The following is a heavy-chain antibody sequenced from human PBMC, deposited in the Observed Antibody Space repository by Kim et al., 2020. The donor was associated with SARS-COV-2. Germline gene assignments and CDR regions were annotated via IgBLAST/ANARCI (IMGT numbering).Heavy chain of an antibody. V-gene: IGHV3-23*01. Sequence: GGSLRLSCAASGFTFSSYAMSWVRQAPGKGLEWVSAISGSGGSTYYADSVKGRFTISRDNSKNTLYLQMNSLRAEDTAVYYCAKDLFINWNYGVDYFDYWGQGTLVTVSS. CDR1: GFTFSSYA. D-gene: IGHD1-7*01. CDR3: AKDLFINWNYGVDYFDY. CDR2: ISGSGGST. J-gene: IGHJ4*02.